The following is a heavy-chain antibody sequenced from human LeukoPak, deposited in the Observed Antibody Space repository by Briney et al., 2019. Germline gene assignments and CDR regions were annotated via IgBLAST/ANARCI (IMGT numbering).Heavy chain of an antibody. D-gene: IGHD1-26*01. CDR1: EYTLTELS. J-gene: IGHJ3*02. V-gene: IGHV1-24*01. CDR3: AADRGDYSGSYWTAFDI. Sequence: ASVKVSCKVSEYTLTELSMHWVRHAPGKGLEWLGGFDPEDGEIIYAQKFQGRVTMSDDTSTDTAYMELGSLRSDDTAVYYCAADRGDYSGSYWTAFDIWGQGTMVTVSS. CDR2: FDPEDGEI.